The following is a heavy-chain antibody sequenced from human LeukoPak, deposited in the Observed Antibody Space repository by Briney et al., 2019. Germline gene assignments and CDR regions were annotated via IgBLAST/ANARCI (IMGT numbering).Heavy chain of an antibody. D-gene: IGHD3-9*01. Sequence: ASVKVSCKASGYTFTSYYMHWVRQATGQGLEWMGWMNPNSGNTGYAQKFQGRVTMTRNTSISTAYMELSSLRSEDTAVYYCARVAILTGYYRDYWYFDLWGRGTLVTVSS. V-gene: IGHV1-8*02. CDR2: MNPNSGNT. CDR1: GYTFTSYY. J-gene: IGHJ2*01. CDR3: ARVAILTGYYRDYWYFDL.